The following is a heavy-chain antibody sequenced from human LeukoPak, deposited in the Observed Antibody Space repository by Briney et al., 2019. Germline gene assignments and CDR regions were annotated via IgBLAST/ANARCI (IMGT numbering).Heavy chain of an antibody. D-gene: IGHD1-26*01. Sequence: PGGSLRLSSAASGFTFSSYAMHWVRQAPGKGLEWVAVISYDGSNKYYADSVKGRFTISRDNSKNTLYLQMNSLRAEDTAVYYCARGVGATHFDYWGQGTLVTVSS. V-gene: IGHV3-30-3*01. CDR2: ISYDGSNK. CDR3: ARGVGATHFDY. CDR1: GFTFSSYA. J-gene: IGHJ4*02.